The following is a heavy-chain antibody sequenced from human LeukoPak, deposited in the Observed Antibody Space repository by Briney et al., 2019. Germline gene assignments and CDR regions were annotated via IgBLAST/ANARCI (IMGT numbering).Heavy chain of an antibody. Sequence: PGGSLRLSCAASGFTFSSYAMSWVRQAPGKGLEWVSAISGSGGSTYYADSVKGRFTISRDNSKNTLYVQVNSLGTEDSGVYYCATDRERDPSVYYLVGGQGTLITVSS. CDR2: ISGSGGST. J-gene: IGHJ4*02. CDR1: GFTFSSYA. CDR3: ATDRERDPSVYYLV. D-gene: IGHD3-22*01. V-gene: IGHV3-23*01.